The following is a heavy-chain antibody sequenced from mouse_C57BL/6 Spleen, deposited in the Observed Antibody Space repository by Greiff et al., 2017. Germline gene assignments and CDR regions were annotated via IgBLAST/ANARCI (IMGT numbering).Heavy chain of an antibody. J-gene: IGHJ4*01. CDR1: GFTFSSYA. D-gene: IGHD1-1*01. Sequence: EVKLVESGAGLVKPGGSLKLSCAASGFTFSSYAMSWVRQTPEKRLEWVANISSGGDYIHYADTVKGRFTISRDNAKNTLYLQMSSLQSEDTAMYYCTRNYGNNYVMAMDYGGHGTSVTVSS. V-gene: IGHV5-9-1*02. CDR2: ISSGGDYI. CDR3: TRNYGNNYVMAMDY.